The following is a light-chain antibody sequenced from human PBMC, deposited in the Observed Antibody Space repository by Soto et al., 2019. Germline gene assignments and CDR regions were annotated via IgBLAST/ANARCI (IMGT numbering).Light chain of an antibody. J-gene: IGLJ2*01. CDR2: EVT. CDR3: SSFAGGGNPVL. Sequence: QSVLTQPPSASGSLGQSVTISCTGTSSDVGGYNYVSWHQQHPGKAPKLMIYEVTKRPSGVPDRFSGSKSGNTASLTVSGLHAEHEADYYCSSFAGGGNPVLFGGGTQLTVL. V-gene: IGLV2-8*01. CDR1: SSDVGGYNY.